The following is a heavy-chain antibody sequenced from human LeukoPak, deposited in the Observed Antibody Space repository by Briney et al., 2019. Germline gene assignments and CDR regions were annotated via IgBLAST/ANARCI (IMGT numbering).Heavy chain of an antibody. J-gene: IGHJ6*03. CDR2: INPNSGGT. Sequence: GASVKVSCKASGYTFTGYYMHWVRQAPGQGLEWMGWINPNSGGTNYAQKVQGRVTMTRDTSISTAYMGLSRLRSDDTAVYYCARVGHITIFGVVPYPYDYMDVWGKGTTVTVSS. CDR3: ARVGHITIFGVVPYPYDYMDV. CDR1: GYTFTGYY. D-gene: IGHD3-3*01. V-gene: IGHV1-2*02.